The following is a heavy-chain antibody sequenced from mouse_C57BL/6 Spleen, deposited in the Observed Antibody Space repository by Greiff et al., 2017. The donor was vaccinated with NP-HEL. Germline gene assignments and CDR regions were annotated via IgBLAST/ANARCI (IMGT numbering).Heavy chain of an antibody. V-gene: IGHV2-3*01. D-gene: IGHD1-1*01. CDR1: GFSLTSYG. CDR2: IWGDGST. Sequence: VQLVESGPGLVAPSQSLSITCTVSGFSLTSYGVSWVRQPPGKGLEWLGVIWGDGSTNYHSALISRLSISKDNSKSQVFLKLNSLQTDDTATYYCAKPEFYSPITTVVEYWYFDVWGTGTTVTVSS. CDR3: AKPEFYSPITTVVEYWYFDV. J-gene: IGHJ1*03.